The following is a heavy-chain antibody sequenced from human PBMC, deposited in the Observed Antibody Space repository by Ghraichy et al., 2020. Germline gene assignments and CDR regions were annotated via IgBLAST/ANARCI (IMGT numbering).Heavy chain of an antibody. Sequence: ASVKVSCKASGYTFTSYGISWVRQAPGQGLEWMGWISAYNGNTKYAQKLQGRVTMTTDTSTSTAYMELRSLTSDDTAVYYCARDGPGFGELLNWFDSWGQGTLVIVSS. CDR1: GYTFTSYG. J-gene: IGHJ5*01. CDR2: ISAYNGNT. D-gene: IGHD3-10*01. V-gene: IGHV1-18*04. CDR3: ARDGPGFGELLNWFDS.